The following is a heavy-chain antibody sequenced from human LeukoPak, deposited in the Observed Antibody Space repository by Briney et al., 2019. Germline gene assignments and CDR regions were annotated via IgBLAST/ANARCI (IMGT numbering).Heavy chain of an antibody. D-gene: IGHD5-18*01. CDR3: ARVYELPYSYGTPPTPDFDY. V-gene: IGHV1-8*01. J-gene: IGHJ4*02. Sequence: ASVKVSCIASGYSFTSYDINWVRQATGQGLEWMGWMNPNSGNTGYAQKFQGRVTMTRNTSISTAYMELSSLRSEDTAVYYCARVYELPYSYGTPPTPDFDYWGQGTLVTVSS. CDR1: GYSFTSYD. CDR2: MNPNSGNT.